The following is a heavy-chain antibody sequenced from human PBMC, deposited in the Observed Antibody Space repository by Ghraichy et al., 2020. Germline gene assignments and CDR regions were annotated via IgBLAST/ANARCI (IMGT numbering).Heavy chain of an antibody. CDR3: ARCRAMFGGVTSYVVYY. CDR2: IYSGGST. CDR1: GFTVSSNY. J-gene: IGHJ4*02. Sequence: GGSLRLSCAASGFTVSSNYMSWVRQAPGKGLEWVSVIYSGGSTYYEDSVKGRFTISRDNSKNTLYLQMNSLRAEDTALYYCARCRAMFGGVTSYVVYYWGQGLVVIVSS. D-gene: IGHD3-16*01. V-gene: IGHV3-53*01.